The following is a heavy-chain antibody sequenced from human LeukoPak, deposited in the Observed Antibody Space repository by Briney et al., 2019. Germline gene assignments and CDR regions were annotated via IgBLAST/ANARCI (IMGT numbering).Heavy chain of an antibody. V-gene: IGHV3-21*01. J-gene: IGHJ4*02. CDR3: ARDRRYYDSRGYPDY. CDR1: GYTLTELS. Sequence: SCKVSGYTLTELSMHWVRQAPGKGLEWVPFISSSSSYIYYADSVKGRFTISRDNAKNSLYLQMNSLRAEDTAVYYCARDRRYYDSRGYPDYWGQGTLVTVSS. D-gene: IGHD3-22*01. CDR2: ISSSSSYI.